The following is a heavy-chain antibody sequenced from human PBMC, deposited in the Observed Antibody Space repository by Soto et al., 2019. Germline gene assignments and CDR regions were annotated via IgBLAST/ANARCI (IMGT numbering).Heavy chain of an antibody. D-gene: IGHD2-21*02. CDR1: GKSISSSSYD. Sequence: DPLSLTSIVTGKSISSSSYDGFLIRHPPVKCWDGIGSIYYSRHTYYNQSLKSRVTISIETSKNQFSLKLSSVTATDTDVYNCARQRITVVTEAYFDHWGQGALVNVS. CDR2: IYYSRHT. J-gene: IGHJ4*02. CDR3: ARQRITVVTEAYFDH. V-gene: IGHV4-39*01.